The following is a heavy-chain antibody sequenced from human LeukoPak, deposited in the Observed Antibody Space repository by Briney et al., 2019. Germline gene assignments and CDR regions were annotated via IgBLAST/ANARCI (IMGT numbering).Heavy chain of an antibody. CDR3: ARASYNDY. CDR1: GYTLTGSY. V-gene: IGHV1-2*02. Sequence: ASVKVSCKASGYTLTGSYIHWVRQAPGQGLEWMGWINPSSGGTTYAQNFQGRVTMTRDTSISTAYMELSSLRSDDTAVYYCARASYNDYWGQGTLVTVSS. J-gene: IGHJ4*02. D-gene: IGHD5-24*01. CDR2: INPSSGGT.